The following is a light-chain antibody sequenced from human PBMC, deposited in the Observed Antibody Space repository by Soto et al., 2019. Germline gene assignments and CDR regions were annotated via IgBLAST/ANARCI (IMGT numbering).Light chain of an antibody. CDR3: QQYGALPPT. V-gene: IGKV3-20*01. Sequence: ETFLTQSPGTLSFSPGERATRSCRACQSVTSSYVAWYQQKPRQAPRLLIYNTFHRATSIPDRFSGTGSETDFTLTISGLEPEDFAVYHCQQYGALPPTFGQGTKVDI. CDR1: QSVTSSY. CDR2: NTF. J-gene: IGKJ1*01.